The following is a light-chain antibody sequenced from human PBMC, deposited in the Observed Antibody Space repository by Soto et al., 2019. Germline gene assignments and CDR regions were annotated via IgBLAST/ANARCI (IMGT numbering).Light chain of an antibody. CDR3: SSYTSGSTTV. V-gene: IGLV2-14*01. CDR2: EVS. CDR1: SSDVGGYKY. J-gene: IGLJ1*01. Sequence: QSVLTQPASVSGSPGQSITISCTGTSSDVGGYKYVSWYQQHPGKAPKLIIYEVSNRPSGVSNRFSGSKSGNTASLTISGLQPEDEADYYCSSYTSGSTTVFGTGTKVTVL.